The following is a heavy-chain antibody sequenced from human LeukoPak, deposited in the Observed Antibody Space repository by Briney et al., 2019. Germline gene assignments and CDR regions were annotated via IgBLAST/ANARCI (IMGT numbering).Heavy chain of an antibody. J-gene: IGHJ6*02. CDR3: AAADSSGWAYYYYYGMDV. Sequence: GASVKVSCKASGFTFTSSAVQWVRQARGQRLEWIGWIVVGSGNTNYAQKFQERVTITRDMSTSTAYMELSSLRSEDTAVYYCAAADSSGWAYYYYYGMDVWGQGTTVTVSS. CDR2: IVVGSGNT. V-gene: IGHV1-58*01. D-gene: IGHD6-19*01. CDR1: GFTFTSSA.